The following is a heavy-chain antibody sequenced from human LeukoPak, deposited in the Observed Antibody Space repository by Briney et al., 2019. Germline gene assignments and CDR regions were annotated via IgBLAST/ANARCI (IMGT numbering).Heavy chain of an antibody. CDR2: IGTRSGKI. V-gene: IGHV3-48*04. CDR1: GFNLSSYS. J-gene: IGHJ5*02. CDR3: ARGKYTSSWYEAEFDP. D-gene: IGHD6-13*01. Sequence: PGGSLRLSCSASGFNLSSYSKNWVRQAPGKGLEWVSYIGTRSGKISYADSVRGRFTISRDSAKSSLYLEMNSLRVEDTAVYYCARGKYTSSWYEAEFDPRGQGTLVTVSS.